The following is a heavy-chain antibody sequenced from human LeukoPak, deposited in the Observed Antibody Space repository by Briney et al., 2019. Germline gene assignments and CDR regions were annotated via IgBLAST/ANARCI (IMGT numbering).Heavy chain of an antibody. CDR2: IYHSGST. V-gene: IGHV4-30-2*01. CDR3: ARNTYYYGSGSYYLDY. CDR1: VGPTSSVGYS. Sequence: PSQTLSLTCAVSVGPTSSVGYSGSWIRHPPGKALEWIGYIYHSGSTYYNPSLKSRVTISVDRSKNQFSLKLSSVTAADTAVYYCARNTYYYGSGSYYLDYWGQGTLVTVSS. J-gene: IGHJ4*02. D-gene: IGHD3-10*01.